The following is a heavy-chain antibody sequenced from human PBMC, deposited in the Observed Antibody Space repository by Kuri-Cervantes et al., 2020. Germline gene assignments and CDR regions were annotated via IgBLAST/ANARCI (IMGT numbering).Heavy chain of an antibody. CDR3: AKSEGEGFGYYMDV. CDR1: GGSISSGDYY. V-gene: IGHV4-30-4*08. CDR2: TSYSGNT. D-gene: IGHD3-16*01. Sequence: SETLSLTCTVSGGSISSGDYYWSWIHQPPGKGLEWIAYTSYSGNTYYTPSLKSRLTISLDTSRSHFSLKLSSVTAADTAVYYCAKSEGEGFGYYMDVWGKGTTVTVSS. J-gene: IGHJ6*03.